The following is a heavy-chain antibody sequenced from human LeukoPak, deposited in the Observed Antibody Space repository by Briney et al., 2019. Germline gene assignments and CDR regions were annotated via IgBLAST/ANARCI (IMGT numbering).Heavy chain of an antibody. J-gene: IGHJ6*04. CDR1: GGSISSGSFY. D-gene: IGHD1-26*01. Sequence: SETLSLTCTVSGGSISSGSFYWSWIRQPAGKGLKWIGRIYKNGSTSFSSSLKGRITMSVDTSKNHFSLKLTSVSAADTAVYFCARASSSWYSPPAVWGKGTTVTVSS. V-gene: IGHV4-61*02. CDR3: ARASSSWYSPPAV. CDR2: IYKNGST.